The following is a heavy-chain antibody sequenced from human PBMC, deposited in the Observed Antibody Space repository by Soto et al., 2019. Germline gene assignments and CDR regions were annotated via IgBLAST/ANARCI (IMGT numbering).Heavy chain of an antibody. Sequence: QVQLVESGGGVVQPGRSLRLSCAASGFTFSSYGMHWVRQAPGKGLEWVAVISYDGSNKYYADSVKGRFTISRDNSKNTLYLQMNSLRAEDTAVYYCAKPLGGSYYYGMDVWVQGTTVTVSS. D-gene: IGHD1-1*01. J-gene: IGHJ6*02. V-gene: IGHV3-30*18. CDR1: GFTFSSYG. CDR3: AKPLGGSYYYGMDV. CDR2: ISYDGSNK.